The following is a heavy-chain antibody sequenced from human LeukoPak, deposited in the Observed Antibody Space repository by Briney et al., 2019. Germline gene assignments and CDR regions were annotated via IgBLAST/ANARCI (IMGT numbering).Heavy chain of an antibody. CDR2: IYYSGST. CDR1: GGSISSYY. V-gene: IGHV4-59*01. D-gene: IGHD5-18*01. Sequence: PSETLSLTRTVSGGSISSYYWSWLRQPPGKGLEWIGYIYYSGSTNYNPSLKSRVTISVDTSKNQFSLKLRSVTAADTAVYYCARDSGYTYGYHDYWGQGTLVTVSS. CDR3: ARDSGYTYGYHDY. J-gene: IGHJ4*02.